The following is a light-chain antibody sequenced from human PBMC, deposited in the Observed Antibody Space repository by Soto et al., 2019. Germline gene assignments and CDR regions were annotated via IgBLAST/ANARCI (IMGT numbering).Light chain of an antibody. CDR2: DAS. CDR1: QSISSW. J-gene: IGKJ1*01. Sequence: IPMTHSPSTLSASLVSRFTITCRASQSISSWLAWYQQKPGKAPKLLIYDASSLESGVPSRFSGSGSGTEFTLTISSLQPDDFATYYCQQYNSYPWTFGQGTKVDIK. CDR3: QQYNSYPWT. V-gene: IGKV1-5*01.